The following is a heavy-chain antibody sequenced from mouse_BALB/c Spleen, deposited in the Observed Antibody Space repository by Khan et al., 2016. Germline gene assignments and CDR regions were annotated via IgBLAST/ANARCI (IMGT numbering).Heavy chain of an antibody. Sequence: QVQLKESGAELVKPGASVKLSCKASGYTFTSYWMHWVKQRPGQGLEWIGEINPSNGRTNYNEKFKSKATLTVDKSSSTAYMQLSSLTSEDSAVXYCARSRTGTSYCDYWGQGTTLTVSS. V-gene: IGHV1S81*02. D-gene: IGHD4-1*01. CDR3: ARSRTGTSYCDY. CDR2: INPSNGRT. CDR1: GYTFTSYW. J-gene: IGHJ2*01.